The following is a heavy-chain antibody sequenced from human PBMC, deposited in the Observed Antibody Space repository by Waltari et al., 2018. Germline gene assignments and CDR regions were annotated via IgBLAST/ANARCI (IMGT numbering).Heavy chain of an antibody. CDR2: IYPGDSDT. J-gene: IGHJ4*02. V-gene: IGHV5-51*01. CDR3: ARLNVGVSSSYYFDY. CDR1: GYTFSSYW. Sequence: EVQLVQSVAEVKKPGESLKISCKGSGYTFSSYWIGRVRQMPGKGLEWMGIIYPGDSDTRYSPSLQGQVTISADKSISTAYLQWSSLKASDTAMYYCARLNVGVSSSYYFDYWGQGTLVTVSS. D-gene: IGHD1-26*01.